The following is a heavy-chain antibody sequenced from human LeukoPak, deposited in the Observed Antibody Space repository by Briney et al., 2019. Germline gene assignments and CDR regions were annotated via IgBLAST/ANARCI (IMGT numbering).Heavy chain of an antibody. D-gene: IGHD2-15*01. CDR1: GFTFKLYW. V-gene: IGHV3-74*01. CDR2: INHDGSDT. J-gene: IGHJ5*02. CDR3: VRGGPSTWS. Sequence: GGSLRLSCAASGFTFKLYWMHWVRHVPGRGPVWVSRINHDGSDTIYADSVRGRFTISRDDAKNTLYLQMNNLRAEGTAVYYCVRGGPSTWSWGQGTLVTVSS.